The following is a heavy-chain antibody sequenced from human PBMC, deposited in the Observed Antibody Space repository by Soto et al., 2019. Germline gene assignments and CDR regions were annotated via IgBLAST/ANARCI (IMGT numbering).Heavy chain of an antibody. CDR3: ARQQQLNHWFDP. CDR2: IYYSGST. CDR1: GGSMSSYY. V-gene: IGHV4-59*08. J-gene: IGHJ5*02. Sequence: SXTLSLTCTVSGGSMSSYYWSWIRQPPGNGLEWIGYIYYSGSTNYNPSLKSRVTISVDTSKNQFSLKLSSVTAADTAVYYCARQQQLNHWFDPWGQGTLVTVSS. D-gene: IGHD6-13*01.